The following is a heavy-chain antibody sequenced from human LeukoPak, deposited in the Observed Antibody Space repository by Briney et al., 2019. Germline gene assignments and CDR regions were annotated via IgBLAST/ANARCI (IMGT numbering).Heavy chain of an antibody. CDR2: ISYDGSNK. CDR1: GFTFSSYG. Sequence: GGSLRLSCAASGFTFSSYGMHWVRQAPGKGLEWVAVISYDGSNKYYADSVKGRFTISRDNSKNTLYLQMNSLRAEDTAVYYCAKDIYSGYDYGDYYYGMDVWGQGTTVTVSS. CDR3: AKDIYSGYDYGDYYYGMDV. V-gene: IGHV3-30*18. D-gene: IGHD5-12*01. J-gene: IGHJ6*02.